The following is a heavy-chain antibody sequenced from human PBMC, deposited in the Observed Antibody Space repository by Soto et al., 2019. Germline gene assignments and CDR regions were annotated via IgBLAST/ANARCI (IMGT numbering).Heavy chain of an antibody. CDR3: ARDRLRYFDWLPPDYYYYGMDV. CDR2: IYHSGST. CDR1: GGSISSSNL. J-gene: IGHJ6*02. Sequence: PSETLSLTCAVSGGSISSSNLWSCVRQPPGKGLDWIGEIYHSGSTNYNPSLKSRVTISVDKSKNQFSLKLSSVTAADTAVYYCARDRLRYFDWLPPDYYYYGMDVWGQGTTVTVYS. V-gene: IGHV4-4*02. D-gene: IGHD3-9*01.